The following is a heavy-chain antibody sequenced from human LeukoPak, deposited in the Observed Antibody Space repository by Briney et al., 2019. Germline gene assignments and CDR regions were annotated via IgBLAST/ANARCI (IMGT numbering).Heavy chain of an antibody. V-gene: IGHV4-61*02. Sequence: SETLSLTCTVSGGSISSGNYYWSWDRQPAGKGLEWIGRIYTNGSTNFNPSLKSRVTISVDTSKNQFSLKLSSVTAADTAVYYCAGGSGDAFDIWGQGTMVTVSS. CDR1: GGSISSGNYY. J-gene: IGHJ3*02. CDR2: IYTNGST. D-gene: IGHD1-14*01. CDR3: AGGSGDAFDI.